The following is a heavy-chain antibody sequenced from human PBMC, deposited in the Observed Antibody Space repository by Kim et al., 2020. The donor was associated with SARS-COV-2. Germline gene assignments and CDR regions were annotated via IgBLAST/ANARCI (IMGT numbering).Heavy chain of an antibody. V-gene: IGHV5-51*01. CDR1: GYSFSSHW. CDR3: TGHKAILLANWFDP. Sequence: GESLKISCQASGYSFSSHWIAWVRQMPGKGLEWMGSIYPRDSDTRYSPSFQDQVTFSADKSISTAYLQWSSLKASDSAIYYCTGHKAILLANWFDPWGQGTLVTVSS. J-gene: IGHJ5*02. D-gene: IGHD1-26*01. CDR2: IYPRDSDT.